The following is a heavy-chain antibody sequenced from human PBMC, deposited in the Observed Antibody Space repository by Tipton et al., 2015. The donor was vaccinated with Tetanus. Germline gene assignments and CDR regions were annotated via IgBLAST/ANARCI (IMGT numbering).Heavy chain of an antibody. J-gene: IGHJ5*02. Sequence: GLVKPSETLSLSCAVYGGSLSGYYWSWIRQSAAMGLEWIGRINTSGSSDYNPSLKGRVTMSIDTSGNRFSLDLTSVTAADSAVYYCARGRQRLVPAGFDLWGQGTLVTVSS. CDR3: ARGRQRLVPAGFDL. D-gene: IGHD6-13*01. CDR2: INTSGSS. CDR1: GGSLSGYY. V-gene: IGHV4-4*07.